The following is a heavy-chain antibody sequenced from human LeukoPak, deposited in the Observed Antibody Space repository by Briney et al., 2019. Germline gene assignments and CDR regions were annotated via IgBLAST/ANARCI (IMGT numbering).Heavy chain of an antibody. CDR1: GFTFSSYE. J-gene: IGHJ4*02. D-gene: IGHD6-6*01. CDR2: ISSSGSTI. CDR3: ARAQLPYDFDY. Sequence: PGGSLRLSCAASGFTFSSYEMNWVRQAPGKGLEWVSYISSSGSTIYYADSVKGRFTISRDNAKNSLYLQMNSLRAEDTAVYYCARAQLPYDFDYWGQGTLVTVSS. V-gene: IGHV3-48*03.